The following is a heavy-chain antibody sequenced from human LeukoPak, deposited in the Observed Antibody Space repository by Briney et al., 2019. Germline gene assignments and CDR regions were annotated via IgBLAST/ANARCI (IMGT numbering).Heavy chain of an antibody. CDR2: INPYNGNR. J-gene: IGHJ4*02. CDR1: GYRFNTFG. CDR3: ARFQASEFRGFDH. D-gene: IGHD3-10*01. V-gene: IGHV1-18*01. Sequence: EASVKVSCKTSGYRFNTFGINWVRQAPGQGLEWMGWINPYNGNRYYAKKFQGRFNMTTDTSTSIVYLELQTLTSDDTAIYYCARFQASEFRGFDHWGQGTLITVSS.